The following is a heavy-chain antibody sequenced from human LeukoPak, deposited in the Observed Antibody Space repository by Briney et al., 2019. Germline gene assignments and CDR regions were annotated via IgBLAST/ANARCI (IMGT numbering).Heavy chain of an antibody. CDR2: INPSGGST. CDR3: ASSPRTTVPHDY. V-gene: IGHV1-46*01. D-gene: IGHD4-17*01. J-gene: IGHJ4*02. CDR1: GYTFTSYY. Sequence: ASVKVSSKASGYTFTSYYMHWVRQAPGQGLEWMGIINPSGGSTSYAQKFQGRVTMTRDTSTSTVYMELSSLRSEDTAVYYCASSPRTTVPHDYWGQGTLVTVSS.